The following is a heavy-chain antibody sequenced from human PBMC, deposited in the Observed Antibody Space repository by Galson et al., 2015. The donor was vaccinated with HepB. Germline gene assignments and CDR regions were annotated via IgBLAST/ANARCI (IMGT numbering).Heavy chain of an antibody. CDR3: ARTGNYYYYGMDV. Sequence: SVKVSCKASGYTFTGYYMHWVRQTPGQGLEWMRRINPNSGGTNYAQKFQGRVAMTRDTSISTAYMELSRLRSDDTAVYYCARTGNYYYYGMDVWGQGTTVTVSS. D-gene: IGHD3-10*01. V-gene: IGHV1-2*06. CDR2: INPNSGGT. CDR1: GYTFTGYY. J-gene: IGHJ6*02.